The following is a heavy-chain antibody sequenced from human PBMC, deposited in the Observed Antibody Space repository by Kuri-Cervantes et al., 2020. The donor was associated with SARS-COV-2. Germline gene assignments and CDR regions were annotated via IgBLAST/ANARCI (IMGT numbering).Heavy chain of an antibody. D-gene: IGHD3-9*01. CDR1: GTSITSGCYS. J-gene: IGHJ3*01. Sequence: LRLSCVVSGTSITSGCYSWSWVRQPPGEGLEWIGFIYPGGSTSYNPSLQSRVTISMDGSENQFSLRLTSVTAADTAVYYCARVLDFDHHGFDVWGQGTLVTVSS. V-gene: IGHV4-30-2*01. CDR2: IYPGGST. CDR3: ARVLDFDHHGFDV.